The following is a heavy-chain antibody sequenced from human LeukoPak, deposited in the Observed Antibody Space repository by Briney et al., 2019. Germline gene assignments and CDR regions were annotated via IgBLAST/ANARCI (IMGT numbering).Heavy chain of an antibody. CDR2: IYYSGSG. V-gene: IGHV4-59*08. J-gene: IGHJ4*02. CDR1: GGPINSYC. CDR3: ARGLTSGWYSPDFDY. D-gene: IGHD6-19*01. Sequence: SETLSLTCTVSGGPINSYCWTWIRQPPGKGLEWIGYIYYSGSGNYNPSLKSRVTMSVDPSKNQFSLNLSSVTAADTAVYYCARGLTSGWYSPDFDYWGQGTLVTVSS.